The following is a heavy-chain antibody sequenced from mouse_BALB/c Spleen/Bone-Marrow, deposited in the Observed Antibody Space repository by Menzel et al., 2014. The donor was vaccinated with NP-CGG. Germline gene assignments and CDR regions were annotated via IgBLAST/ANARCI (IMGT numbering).Heavy chain of an antibody. CDR3: ARDGGYRYAWFSY. CDR2: ISDGGGHT. Sequence: EVMLVESGGRLVKPGGSLKLSCAASGLSFSDHYMYWVRQTPEKRLEWVATISDGGGHTYYSDSVKGRFTISRDNAKNNLYLQMSSLKSEDTAMYHCARDGGYRYAWFSYWGQGTPVTVSA. V-gene: IGHV5-4*02. CDR1: GLSFSDHY. J-gene: IGHJ3*01. D-gene: IGHD2-14*01.